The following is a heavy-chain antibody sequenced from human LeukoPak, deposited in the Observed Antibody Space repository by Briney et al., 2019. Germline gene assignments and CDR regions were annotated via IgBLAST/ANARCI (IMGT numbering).Heavy chain of an antibody. CDR2: IYLGDSDT. CDR3: ARHSSVGGTYYYDSSGYSHREGFDY. V-gene: IGHV5-51*01. Sequence: GESLKISCKGSGYSFTSYWIGWVRQMPGKGLEWMGIIYLGDSDTRYSPSFQGQVTISADKSISTAYLQWSSLKASDTAMYYCARHSSVGGTYYYDSSGYSHREGFDYWGQGTLVTVSS. CDR1: GYSFTSYW. J-gene: IGHJ4*02. D-gene: IGHD3-22*01.